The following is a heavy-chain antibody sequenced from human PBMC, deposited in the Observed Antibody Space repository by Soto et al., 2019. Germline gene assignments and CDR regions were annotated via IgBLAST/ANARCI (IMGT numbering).Heavy chain of an antibody. V-gene: IGHV3-23*01. CDR3: AKVTNYYDSSGYYYYYFDY. J-gene: IGHJ4*02. Sequence: GGSLRLSCAASGFTFSSYAMSWVRQAPGKGLEWVSAISGSGGSTYYADSVKGRFTISRDNSKNTLYLQMNSLRAEDTAVYYCAKVTNYYDSSGYYYYYFDYWGQGTLVTVSS. CDR1: GFTFSSYA. CDR2: ISGSGGST. D-gene: IGHD3-22*01.